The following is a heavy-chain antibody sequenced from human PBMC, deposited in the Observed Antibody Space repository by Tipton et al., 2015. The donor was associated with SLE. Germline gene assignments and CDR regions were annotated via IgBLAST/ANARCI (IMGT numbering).Heavy chain of an antibody. J-gene: IGHJ6*02. CDR3: ASWYSSPRGYYGMDV. D-gene: IGHD6-13*01. V-gene: IGHV3-30*03. CDR1: GFTFSSYG. CDR2: ISYDGSNK. Sequence: SLRLSCAASGFTFSSYGMHWVRQAPGKGLEWVAVISYDGSNKYYADSVKGRFTISRDNSKNTLYLQMNSLRAADTAVYYCASWYSSPRGYYGMDVWGQGTTVTVSS.